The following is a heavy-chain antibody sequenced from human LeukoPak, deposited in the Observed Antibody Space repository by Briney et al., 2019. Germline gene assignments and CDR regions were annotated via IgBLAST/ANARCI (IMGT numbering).Heavy chain of an antibody. V-gene: IGHV4-59*01. CDR1: GGSISSFF. J-gene: IGHJ4*02. D-gene: IGHD1-1*01. CDR3: ARDLELERNRWNYFES. CDR2: MHYSGDS. Sequence: TSETLSLTRTVSGGSISSFFWSWIRQPPGKGLEWIGSMHYSGDSKYNPSLKSRVSLSIDTSKQQFSLRLSSVTAADTAVYYCARDLELERNRWNYFESWGQGTLVTVSS.